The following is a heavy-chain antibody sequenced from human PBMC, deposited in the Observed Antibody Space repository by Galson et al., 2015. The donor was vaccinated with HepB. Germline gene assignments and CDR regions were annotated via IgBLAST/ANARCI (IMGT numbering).Heavy chain of an antibody. V-gene: IGHV3-48*02. CDR3: ARGLLVRGVIPDY. J-gene: IGHJ4*02. CDR2: ISSSSSTI. D-gene: IGHD3-10*01. Sequence: SLRLSCAASGFTFSSYAMSWVRQAPGKGLEWVSYISSSSSTIYYADSVKGRFTISRDNAKNSLYLQMNSLRDEDTAVYYCARGLLVRGVIPDYWGQGTLVTVSS. CDR1: GFTFSSYA.